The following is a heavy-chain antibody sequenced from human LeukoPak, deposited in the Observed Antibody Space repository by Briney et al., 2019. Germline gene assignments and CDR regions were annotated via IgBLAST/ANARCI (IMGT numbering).Heavy chain of an antibody. V-gene: IGHV1-8*01. D-gene: IGHD2-2*01. CDR1: GYTFTSYD. J-gene: IGHJ4*02. CDR2: MSPNSGDT. CDR3: ARGPPSWGYDY. Sequence: ASVKVSCKASGYTFTSYDFNWVRQATGQRPEWMGWMSPNSGDTGYAQKFQDRVTMTRNTSIGTAYMELSSLRSDDTAVYYCARGPPSWGYDYWGPGTLVTVSS.